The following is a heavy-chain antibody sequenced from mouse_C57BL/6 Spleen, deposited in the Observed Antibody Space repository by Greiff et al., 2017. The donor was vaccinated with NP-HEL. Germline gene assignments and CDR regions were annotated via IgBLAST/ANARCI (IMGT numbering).Heavy chain of an antibody. CDR1: GYTFTDYY. J-gene: IGHJ4*01. CDR2: INPYNGGT. CDR3: ARSGYDYDGHYYAMDY. V-gene: IGHV1-19*01. Sequence: EVQLQQSGPVLVKPGASVKMSCKASGYTFTDYYMNWVKQSHGKSLEWIGVINPYNGGTSYNQKFKGKATLTVDKSSSTAYMELNSLTSEDSAVYYCARSGYDYDGHYYAMDYWGQGTSVTVSS. D-gene: IGHD2-4*01.